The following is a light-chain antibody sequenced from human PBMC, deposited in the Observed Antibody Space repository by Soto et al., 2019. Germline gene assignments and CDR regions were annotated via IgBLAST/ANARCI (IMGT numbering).Light chain of an antibody. Sequence: EIVMTQSPATLSVSPGERATLSCRASQSVSSNLAWYQQKPGQAPRLLIYATSTGATGIPDRVSGSGSGTEFTLTISSLQPEDFALYHCQQYDNKPPITFGQGTRLESK. CDR1: QSVSSN. V-gene: IGKV3-15*01. CDR3: QQYDNKPPIT. CDR2: ATS. J-gene: IGKJ5*01.